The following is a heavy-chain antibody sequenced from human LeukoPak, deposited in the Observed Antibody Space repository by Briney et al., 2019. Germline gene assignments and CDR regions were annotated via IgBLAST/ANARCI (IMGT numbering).Heavy chain of an antibody. Sequence: ASVKVSCKASGYTFTSYAIHWVRQAPGQRLEWMGWISAGNGNTKYSQNFQGRVTFISNTSATTAFMELSSRRSEDAAVYYCARDSGSGSNDYWGQGTLVTVSS. CDR3: ARDSGSGSNDY. D-gene: IGHD1-26*01. CDR1: GYTFTSYA. V-gene: IGHV1-3*01. J-gene: IGHJ4*02. CDR2: ISAGNGNT.